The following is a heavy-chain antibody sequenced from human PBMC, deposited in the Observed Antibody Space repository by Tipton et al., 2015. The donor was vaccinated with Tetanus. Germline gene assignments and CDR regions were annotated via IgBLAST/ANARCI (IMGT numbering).Heavy chain of an antibody. CDR1: GGSFTDYS. CDR2: VNQAGNT. Sequence: TLSLTCAVYGGSFTDYSWSWIRQPPGQGLEWIGEVNQAGNTDYIPSLKGRVTMSLDTSKTQLSLNLRSVTAGDTAVFYCARGTRTRIYDSSVYSFRYFYGMDVWGLGATVTVSS. D-gene: IGHD3-22*01. CDR3: ARGTRTRIYDSSVYSFRYFYGMDV. V-gene: IGHV4-34*01. J-gene: IGHJ6*02.